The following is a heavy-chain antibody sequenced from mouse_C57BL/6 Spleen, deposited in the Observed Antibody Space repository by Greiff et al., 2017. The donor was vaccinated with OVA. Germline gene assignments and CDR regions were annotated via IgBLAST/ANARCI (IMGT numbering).Heavy chain of an antibody. CDR1: GYAFSSYW. CDR2: IYPGDGDT. J-gene: IGHJ4*01. Sequence: VQLQESGAELVKPGASVKISCKASGYAFSSYWMNWVKQRPGKGLEWIGQIYPGDGDTNYNGKFKGKATLTADKSSSTAYMQLSSLTSEDSAVYFCARGEGVRAMDYWGQGTSVTVSS. V-gene: IGHV1-80*01. CDR3: ARGEGVRAMDY. D-gene: IGHD2-2*01.